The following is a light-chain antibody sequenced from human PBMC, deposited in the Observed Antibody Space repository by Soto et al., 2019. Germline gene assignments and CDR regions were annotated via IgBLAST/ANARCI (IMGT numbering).Light chain of an antibody. CDR2: DAS. Sequence: DIQMTQSHSTLSASVGDRVTITCRASQSISSWLAWYQQKPGKAPKLLIYDASSLESGVPSRFSGSGSGTEFPLPISSLQPDDFAPCCCQQYNSYLCTLGPGTKLEIK. CDR3: QQYNSYLCT. CDR1: QSISSW. J-gene: IGKJ2*02. V-gene: IGKV1-5*01.